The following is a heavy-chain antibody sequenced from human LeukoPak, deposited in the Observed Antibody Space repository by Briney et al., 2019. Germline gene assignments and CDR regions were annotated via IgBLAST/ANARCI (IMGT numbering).Heavy chain of an antibody. J-gene: IGHJ4*02. CDR2: IYHNGST. V-gene: IGHV4-4*02. CDR3: ARAGSWFLDY. CDR1: GGSISNGNW. Sequence: SGTLSLTCAVSGGSISNGNWWSWVRQPPGKGLEWIGEIYHNGSTNYNPSLKSRVTLSVDTSKNQLSLNLNSVTAADTAVYYCARAGSWFLDYWGQGTLVTVSS. D-gene: IGHD6-13*01.